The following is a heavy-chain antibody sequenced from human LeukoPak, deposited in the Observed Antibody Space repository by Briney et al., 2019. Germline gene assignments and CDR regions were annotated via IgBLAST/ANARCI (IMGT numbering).Heavy chain of an antibody. CDR1: GVTFDDYG. CDR3: QQARLRDYSFDY. CDR2: INWSGGST. Sequence: PGGSLRLSCAASGVTFDDYGMSCCRQAPGKGPEWVSGINWSGGSTGYADSVRGRFAISRENAKNSLYLQMNSLSAEDTDFYYWQQARLRDYSFDYWGQGTLVTVSS. V-gene: IGHV3-20*04. D-gene: IGHD1/OR15-1a*01. J-gene: IGHJ4*02.